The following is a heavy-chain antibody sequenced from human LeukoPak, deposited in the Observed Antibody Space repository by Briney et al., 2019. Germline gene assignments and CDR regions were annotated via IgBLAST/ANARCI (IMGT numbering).Heavy chain of an antibody. V-gene: IGHV1-2*02. Sequence: GASVKVSCKGSGYTFTGYYMHWVRQAPGQGLEWMGWINPNSGGTNYAQKFQGRVTMTRDTSISTAYMELSRLRSDDTAVYYCARATAVAGHFDYWGQGTLVTVSS. D-gene: IGHD6-19*01. CDR2: INPNSGGT. CDR3: ARATAVAGHFDY. CDR1: GYTFTGYY. J-gene: IGHJ4*02.